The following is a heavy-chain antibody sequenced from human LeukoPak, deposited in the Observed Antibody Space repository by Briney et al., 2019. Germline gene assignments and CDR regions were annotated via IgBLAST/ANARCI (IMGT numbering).Heavy chain of an antibody. CDR2: ISGDGDST. CDR1: GFTFDDYA. D-gene: IGHD3-10*02. V-gene: IGHV3-43*02. CDR3: AAYVNLDF. J-gene: IGHJ4*02. Sequence: PGGSLRLSCAASGFTFDDYAMHWVRQAPGKGLEWVSLISGDGDSTFYADSVRGRFTISRDNSKKSLYQQMNSLRPEDTALYYCAAYVNLDFWGQGTLVIAS.